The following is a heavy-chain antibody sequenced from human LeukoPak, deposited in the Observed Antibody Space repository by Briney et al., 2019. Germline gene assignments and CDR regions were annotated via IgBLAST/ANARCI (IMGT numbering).Heavy chain of an antibody. J-gene: IGHJ4*02. CDR2: INHSGST. CDR3: ARGRKVRGVIITD. CDR1: GGSFSGYY. D-gene: IGHD3-10*01. V-gene: IGHV4-34*01. Sequence: PSETLSLTCAVYGGSFSGYYWSWIRQPPGKGLEWIGEINHSGSTNYNPPLKSRVTISVDTSKNQFSLKLSSVTAADTAVYYCARGRKVRGVIITDWGQGTLVTVSS.